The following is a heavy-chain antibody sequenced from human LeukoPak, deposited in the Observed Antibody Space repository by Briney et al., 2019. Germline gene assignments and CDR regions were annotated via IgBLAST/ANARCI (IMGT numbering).Heavy chain of an antibody. J-gene: IGHJ5*02. Sequence: GGSLRLSCAASGFTFSSYSMNWVRQAPGKGLEWVSSISSSSSYIYYADSVKGRFTISRDNAKNSLYLQMNSLRAEDTAVYYCATGSGWYGGWFDPWGQGTQVTVSS. CDR2: ISSSSSYI. CDR3: ATGSGWYGGWFDP. D-gene: IGHD6-19*01. CDR1: GFTFSSYS. V-gene: IGHV3-21*01.